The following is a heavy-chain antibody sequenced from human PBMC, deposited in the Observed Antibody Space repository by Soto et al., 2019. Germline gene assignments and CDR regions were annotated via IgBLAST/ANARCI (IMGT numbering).Heavy chain of an antibody. CDR1: GYSFTTHG. CDR3: ARDPPFSGILRGTPLRDV. CDR2: ISAYNGDT. D-gene: IGHD4-17*01. V-gene: IGHV1-18*04. Sequence: QVPLVQSEAEVRKPGASVKVSCKASGYSFTTHGISWVRRAPGPGLEWMGWISAYNGDTHYVQRFQGRLTMTTDTSTSTAYMELRSLTSDDTAVYYCARDPPFSGILRGTPLRDVWGQGTTVTVSS. J-gene: IGHJ6*02.